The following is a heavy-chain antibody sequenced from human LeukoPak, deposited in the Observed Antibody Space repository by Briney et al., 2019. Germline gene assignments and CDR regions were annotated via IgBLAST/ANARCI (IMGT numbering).Heavy chain of an antibody. CDR3: ARDRGTWNDDGFDY. CDR1: GGSISSSSYY. V-gene: IGHV4-39*02. D-gene: IGHD1-1*01. J-gene: IGHJ4*02. CDR2: IYYSGHT. Sequence: SETLSLTCTVSGGSISSSSYYWGWIRQPPGKGLEWIGGIYYSGHTYNNPSLKSRVTISVDTSKNQFSLKLSSVTAADTAVYYCARDRGTWNDDGFDYWGQGTLVTVSS.